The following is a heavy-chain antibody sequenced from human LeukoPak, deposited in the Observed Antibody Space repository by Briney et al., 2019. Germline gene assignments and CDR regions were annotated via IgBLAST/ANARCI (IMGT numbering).Heavy chain of an antibody. CDR1: GFTFSSYC. D-gene: IGHD4-17*01. J-gene: IGHJ4*02. CDR3: ARDPYGDYYYFDY. CDR2: IKEDGSEE. V-gene: IGHV3-7*01. Sequence: GGSLRLSRVASGFTFSSYCMTWVRQAPGKGLEWVANIKEDGSEEYYVDSVKGRFTISRNNAKNSLYLQMNSLRAEDTAFYYCARDPYGDYYYFDYWGQGTLVTVSS.